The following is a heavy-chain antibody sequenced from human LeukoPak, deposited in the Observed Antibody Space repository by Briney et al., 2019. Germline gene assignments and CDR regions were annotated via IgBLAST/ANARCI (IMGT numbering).Heavy chain of an antibody. CDR1: GYSFTSSW. J-gene: IGHJ4*02. D-gene: IGHD4/OR15-4a*01. V-gene: IGHV5-51*01. CDR3: ARRSSAHFDY. CDR2: IYPGGSDT. Sequence: GESLKISCKGSGYSFTSSWIGWVRQMPGRGLEWMGIIYPGGSDTRYSPSFQGQVTISADKSISTAYLHWSSLKASDTAIYYCARRSSAHFDYWGQGTLVTVSS.